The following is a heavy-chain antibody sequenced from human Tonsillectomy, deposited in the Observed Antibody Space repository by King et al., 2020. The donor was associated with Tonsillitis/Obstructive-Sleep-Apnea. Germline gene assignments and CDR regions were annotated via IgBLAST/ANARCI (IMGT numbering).Heavy chain of an antibody. V-gene: IGHV3-33*01. CDR3: ASSSTSGWFDP. Sequence: VQLAESGGGVVQPGRSLRLSCAASGFTFSSYGMHWVRQAPGKGLEWVAVIWYDGSNKYYADSVKGRFTISRDNSKNTLYLQMNSLRAEDTAVYYCASSSTSGWFDPWGQGTLVTVSS. J-gene: IGHJ5*02. D-gene: IGHD2-2*01. CDR1: GFTFSSYG. CDR2: IWYDGSNK.